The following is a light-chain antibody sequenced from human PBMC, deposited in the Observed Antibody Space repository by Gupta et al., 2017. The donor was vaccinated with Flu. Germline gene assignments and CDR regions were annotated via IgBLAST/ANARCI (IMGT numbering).Light chain of an antibody. CDR3: RLHAAYPPT. V-gene: IGKV1-17*01. J-gene: IGKJ1*01. Sequence: DIQMTQSPSSLSASVGDRVTITCRASQGIGNSLSWYQHKPGKPPKSLIYSTSNLQSGVSSRISGSGSGTDFTLAIISLLPEDAATYFCRLHAAYPPTFGPGTKVEI. CDR2: STS. CDR1: QGIGNS.